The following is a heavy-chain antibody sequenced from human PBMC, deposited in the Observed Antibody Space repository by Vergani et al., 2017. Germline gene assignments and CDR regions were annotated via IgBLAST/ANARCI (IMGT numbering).Heavy chain of an antibody. D-gene: IGHD2-15*01. CDR3: AHKVAFSDPNWFDP. CDR2: IYWDDDK. V-gene: IGHV2-5*02. CDR1: GFSLSTSGVG. Sequence: QINLKESGPTLVKPTQTLTLTCTSSGFSLSTSGVGVGWIRQPPGKALVWLAIIYWDDDKRSSPAPKSRATITKDTSKNQVVLKMTNIDPVDTATYYCAHKVAFSDPNWFDPWGQGTLVTVAS. J-gene: IGHJ5*02.